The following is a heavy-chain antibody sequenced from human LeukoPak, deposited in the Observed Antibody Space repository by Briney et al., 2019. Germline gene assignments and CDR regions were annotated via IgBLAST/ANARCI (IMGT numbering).Heavy chain of an antibody. D-gene: IGHD3-10*01. CDR2: INTDGTFT. CDR1: GFTFSGYW. V-gene: IGHV3-74*01. J-gene: IGHJ4*02. Sequence: GGSLRLSCAVSGFTFSGYWMHWVRQAPGKGLVWVSRINTDGTFTNYADSVKGRFTISRDNAKNTLFLQMSSLRVEDTAVYYCARDQVLGSGSYDYWGQGMLVPVSS. CDR3: ARDQVLGSGSYDY.